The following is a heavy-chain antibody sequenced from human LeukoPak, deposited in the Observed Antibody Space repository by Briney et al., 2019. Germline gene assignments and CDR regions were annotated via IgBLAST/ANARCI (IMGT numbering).Heavy chain of an antibody. CDR1: GFTFSSYS. CDR2: ISYDGSNK. J-gene: IGHJ4*02. CDR3: ATATVTTNGNFDY. Sequence: GGSLRLSCAASGFTFSSYSMNWVRQPQARGRGGGAVISYDGSNKYYADSVKGRFTISRDNSKNTLYLQMNSLRAEDTAVYYCATATVTTNGNFDYWGQGTLVTVSS. V-gene: IGHV3-30*03. D-gene: IGHD4-17*01.